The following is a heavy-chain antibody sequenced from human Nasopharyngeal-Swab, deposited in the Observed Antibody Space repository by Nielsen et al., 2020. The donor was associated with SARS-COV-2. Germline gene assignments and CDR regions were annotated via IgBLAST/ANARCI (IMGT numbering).Heavy chain of an antibody. V-gene: IGHV3-9*01. CDR1: GFTFDDYA. CDR2: ISWNSGGI. D-gene: IGHD5-12*01. J-gene: IGHJ5*02. CDR3: AKEALGYSGYDSNWFDP. Sequence: GGSLRLLCAASGFTFDDYAMHWVRQAPGKGLEGVSGISWNSGGIGYADSVKGRFTFSRDNAKNSLYLQMNSLRTEDTALYYCAKEALGYSGYDSNWFDPWGQGTLVTVSS.